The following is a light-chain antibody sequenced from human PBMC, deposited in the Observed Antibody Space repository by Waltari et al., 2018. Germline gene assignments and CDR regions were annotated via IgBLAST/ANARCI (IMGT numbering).Light chain of an antibody. J-gene: IGKJ2*01. CDR2: AAS. CDR3: QRSYSTPYT. V-gene: IGKV1-39*01. CDR1: QSISSY. Sequence: DIQMTHSPSSLSPSVGDRVTITCRGSQSISSYLKWYQQKPGKAPKLMIYAASSWQSGVPSRFRGSGSGTGFTLTIISLQPEDFATYYCQRSYSTPYTFGRGTRVEIK.